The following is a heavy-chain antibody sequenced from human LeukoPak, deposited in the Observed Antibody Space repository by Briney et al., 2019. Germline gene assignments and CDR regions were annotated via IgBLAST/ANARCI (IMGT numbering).Heavy chain of an antibody. CDR2: ISYDGSNK. CDR1: GFTFSSYA. CDR3: ARDFESTTYFNYYFDY. J-gene: IGHJ4*02. Sequence: GGSLRLSCAASGFTFSSYAMHWVRQAPGKGLEWVAVISYDGSNKYYADSVKGRFTSSRDNSKNTLYLQMNSLRAEDTAVYYCARDFESTTYFNYYFDYWGQGTLVTVSS. V-gene: IGHV3-30-3*01. D-gene: IGHD1-14*01.